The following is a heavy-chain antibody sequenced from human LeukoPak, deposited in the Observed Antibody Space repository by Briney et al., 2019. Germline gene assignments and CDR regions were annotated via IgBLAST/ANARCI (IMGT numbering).Heavy chain of an antibody. CDR2: INPSGGST. Sequence: ASVKVSCKASGYTFTSYYMHWVRQAPGQGLEWMGIINPSGGSTSYAQKFQGRVTMTRDTSTSTAYMELRSLRSDDTAVYYCARGAKRGFWYDSSGYYFDYWGQGTLVTVSS. CDR3: ARGAKRGFWYDSSGYYFDY. J-gene: IGHJ4*02. CDR1: GYTFTSYY. V-gene: IGHV1-46*01. D-gene: IGHD3-22*01.